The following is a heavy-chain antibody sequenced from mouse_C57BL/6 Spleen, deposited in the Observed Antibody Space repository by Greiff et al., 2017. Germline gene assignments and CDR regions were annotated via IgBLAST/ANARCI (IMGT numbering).Heavy chain of an antibody. V-gene: IGHV1-69*01. CDR2: IDPSDSYT. J-gene: IGHJ2*01. CDR3: ARADFDD. Sequence: VQLQQPGAELVMPGASVKLSCKASGYTFTSYWMHWVKQRPGQGLEWIGEIDPSDSYTNYNQKFKGKSTLTVDKSSSTAYMQLSSLTSEGSAVYYCARADFDDWGQGTTLTVSS. CDR1: GYTFTSYW.